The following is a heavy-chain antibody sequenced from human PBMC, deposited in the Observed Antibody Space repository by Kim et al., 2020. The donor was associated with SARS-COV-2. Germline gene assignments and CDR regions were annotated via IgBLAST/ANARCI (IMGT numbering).Heavy chain of an antibody. Sequence: ASVKVSCKASGYTFTSYGISWVRQAPGQGLEWMGWISAYNGNTNYAQKLQGRVTMTTDTSTSTAYMELRSLRSDDTAVYYCARNTYYYDSSGYCLDYWGQGTLVTVSS. J-gene: IGHJ4*02. V-gene: IGHV1-18*04. D-gene: IGHD3-22*01. CDR1: GYTFTSYG. CDR3: ARNTYYYDSSGYCLDY. CDR2: ISAYNGNT.